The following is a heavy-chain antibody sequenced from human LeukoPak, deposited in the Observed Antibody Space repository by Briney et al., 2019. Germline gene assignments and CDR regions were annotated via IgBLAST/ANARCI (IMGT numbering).Heavy chain of an antibody. D-gene: IGHD6-19*01. CDR3: ARGPRSSGWYEWGTSYFDY. CDR1: GYTFTGYY. CDR2: INPNSGGT. Sequence: ASVKVSCKASGYTFTGYYMHWVRQAPGQGLEWMGWINPNSGGTNYAQKFQGRVTMTRDTSISTAYMELSRLRSDDTAVYYCARGPRSSGWYEWGTSYFDYWGQGTLVTVSS. V-gene: IGHV1-2*02. J-gene: IGHJ4*02.